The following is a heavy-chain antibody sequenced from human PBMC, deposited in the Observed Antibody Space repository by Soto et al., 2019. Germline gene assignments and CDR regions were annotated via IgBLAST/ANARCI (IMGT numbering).Heavy chain of an antibody. CDR3: ARTSRSSAYDY. D-gene: IGHD6-6*01. CDR2: VHDSGST. J-gene: IGHJ4*02. V-gene: IGHV4-39*01. Sequence: QLQLQESGPGLVKPSETLSLTCTVSGGSISCSTCYWGWIRQPPGKGLEWIGTVHDSGSTHLSPSLTSRVTISVDTSKNQFSLKLSSVTAADTAIYFCARTSRSSAYDYWSQGTLVTVSS. CDR1: GGSISCSTCY.